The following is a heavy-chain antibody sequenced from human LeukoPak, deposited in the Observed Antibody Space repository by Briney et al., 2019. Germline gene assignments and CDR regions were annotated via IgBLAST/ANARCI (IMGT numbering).Heavy chain of an antibody. D-gene: IGHD6-19*01. Sequence: PGRSLRLSCAASGYTFSDHGMHWVRQAPGKGLEWVTMIWSAGTNGFYADSVKGRFTISRDNSKNTLYLQMNSLRVEDTAVYYCTRDGSGWSNFWGLGTPVIASS. V-gene: IGHV3-33*01. CDR3: TRDGSGWSNF. J-gene: IGHJ1*01. CDR1: GYTFSDHG. CDR2: IWSAGTNG.